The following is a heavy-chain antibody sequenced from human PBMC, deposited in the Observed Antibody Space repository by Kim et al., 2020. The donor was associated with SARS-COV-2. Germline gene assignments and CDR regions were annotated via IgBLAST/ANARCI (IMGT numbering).Heavy chain of an antibody. J-gene: IGHJ4*02. Sequence: GGSLRLSCAASGFTFSSYGMHWVRQAPGKGLEWVAVIWYDGSNKYYADSVKGRFTISRDNSKNTLYLQMNSLRAEDTAVYYCARDHYGDYYFDYWGQGTLVTVSS. CDR1: GFTFSSYG. CDR2: IWYDGSNK. CDR3: ARDHYGDYYFDY. D-gene: IGHD4-17*01. V-gene: IGHV3-33*01.